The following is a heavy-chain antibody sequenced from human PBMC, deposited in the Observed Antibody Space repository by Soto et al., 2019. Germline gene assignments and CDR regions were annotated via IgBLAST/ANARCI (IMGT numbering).Heavy chain of an antibody. CDR2: IYYSGST. J-gene: IGHJ2*01. Sequence: PSETLSLTCTVSGGSISSYYWSWIRQPPGKGLEWIGYIYYSGSTNYNPSLKSRVTISVDTSKNQFSLKLSSVTAADTAVYYCARVEMPTIGSPSYWYFDLWGRGTLVTVSS. CDR3: ARVEMPTIGSPSYWYFDL. D-gene: IGHD1-26*01. CDR1: GGSISSYY. V-gene: IGHV4-59*01.